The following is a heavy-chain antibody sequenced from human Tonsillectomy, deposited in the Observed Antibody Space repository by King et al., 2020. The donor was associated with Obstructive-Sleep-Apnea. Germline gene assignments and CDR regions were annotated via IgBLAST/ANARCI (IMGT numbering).Heavy chain of an antibody. Sequence: VQLVESGGGLVQPGGSLRLSCAASGFTFSAYPMSWVRQAPGKGLEWVSAISGRGGSTFYADSGKGRFTISRDNSKNTRYLQMNNLRADDTAVYYCAKDKGETSSTPFDYWGQGTLVTVSS. CDR2: ISGRGGST. V-gene: IGHV3-23*04. J-gene: IGHJ4*02. CDR1: GFTFSAYP. D-gene: IGHD2-21*01. CDR3: AKDKGETSSTPFDY.